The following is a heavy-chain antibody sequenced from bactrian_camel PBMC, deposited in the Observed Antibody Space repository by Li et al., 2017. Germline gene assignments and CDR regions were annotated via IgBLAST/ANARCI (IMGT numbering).Heavy chain of an antibody. D-gene: IGHD1*01. CDR3: ATRRYCTSISPAAFGN. CDR1: GYTYSSYC. V-gene: IGHV3S10*01. J-gene: IGHJ4*01. CDR2: IDSDDIT. Sequence: DVQLVESGGGSVQAGGSLKLSCAASGYTYSSYCMGWFRRAPGKEREGVAIIDSDDITVYADSVKGRFTISKDNSKNTLFLQMNSLKAEDTAMYYCATRRYCTSISPAAFGNWGQGTQVTVS.